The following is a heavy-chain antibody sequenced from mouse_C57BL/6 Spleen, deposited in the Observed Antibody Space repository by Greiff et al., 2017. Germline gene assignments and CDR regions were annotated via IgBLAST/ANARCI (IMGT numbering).Heavy chain of an antibody. Sequence: VQLQQSGAELARPGASVKLSCKASGYTFTSYGISWVKQRTGQGLEWIGEIYPRSGNTYYNEKFKGKATLTADKSSSTAYMELRSLTSEDSAVYFCARQDGSRYGGYYFDYWGQGTTLTVSS. D-gene: IGHD1-1*01. CDR1: GYTFTSYG. J-gene: IGHJ2*01. CDR2: IYPRSGNT. CDR3: ARQDGSRYGGYYFDY. V-gene: IGHV1-81*01.